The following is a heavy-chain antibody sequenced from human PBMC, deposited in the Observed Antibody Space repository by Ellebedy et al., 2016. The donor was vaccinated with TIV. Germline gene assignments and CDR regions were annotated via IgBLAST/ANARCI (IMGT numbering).Heavy chain of an antibody. CDR1: GFIFSSFA. D-gene: IGHD6-19*01. V-gene: IGHV3-30-3*01. CDR2: ISSDGNTK. J-gene: IGHJ6*02. CDR3: ARDGRHSGSGWYRWDYYYGMDV. Sequence: GGSLRLSCAASGFIFSSFAMFWVRQAPGKGLEWVAVISSDGNTKFYADSVKGRFTLSRDTSKNTVYLQMDSLRTEDTAVYYCARDGRHSGSGWYRWDYYYGMDVWGQGTTVTVSS.